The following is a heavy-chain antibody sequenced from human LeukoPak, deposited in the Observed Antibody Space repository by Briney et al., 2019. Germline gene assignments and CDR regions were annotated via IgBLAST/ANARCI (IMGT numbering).Heavy chain of an antibody. CDR2: TSYSKGT. CDR1: GGSVSRGGYY. Sequence: PSESLSLTCTVSGGSVSRGGYYWNWIAQHPGKGLESIGFTSYSKGTYYNPSLMSRITISVDISQNQFSLKMRDVTAADTAVYFCATADWESFYFDSWGEGALVAVSS. D-gene: IGHD1-26*01. V-gene: IGHV4-31*03. J-gene: IGHJ4*02. CDR3: ATADWESFYFDS.